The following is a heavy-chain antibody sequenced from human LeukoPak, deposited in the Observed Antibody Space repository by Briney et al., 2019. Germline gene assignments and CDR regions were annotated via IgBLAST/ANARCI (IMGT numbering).Heavy chain of an antibody. CDR2: IYYSGTT. J-gene: IGHJ4*02. V-gene: IGHV4-38-2*02. CDR1: GYSISSGYY. Sequence: SETLSLTCTVSGYSISSGYYWGWIRQPPGKGLEWIGSIYYSGTTYYNPSLKSRVTISIDTSKNQFSLKLSSVTAAETAVYYCARREYYFDSWGQGTLVTVSS. CDR3: ARREYYFDS.